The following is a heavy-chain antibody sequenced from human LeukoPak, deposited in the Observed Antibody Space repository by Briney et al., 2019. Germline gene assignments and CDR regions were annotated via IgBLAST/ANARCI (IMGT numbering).Heavy chain of an antibody. CDR1: GFTFSNYA. CDR3: AKSLFGYCTNGVCSSLDY. CDR2: ISGSGGST. D-gene: IGHD2-8*01. V-gene: IGHV3-23*01. Sequence: PGGSLRLSCAASGFTFSNYAMNWVRQAPGKGLEWVSTISGSGGSTYYADSVKGRFTISRDNAKNSLYLQMNSLRAEDTAVYYCAKSLFGYCTNGVCSSLDYWGQGTLVTVSS. J-gene: IGHJ4*02.